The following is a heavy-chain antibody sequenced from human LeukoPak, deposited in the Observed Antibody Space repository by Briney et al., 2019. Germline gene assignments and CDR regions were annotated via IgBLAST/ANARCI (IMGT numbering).Heavy chain of an antibody. CDR1: GFTLSTYW. V-gene: IGHV3-7*02. CDR3: VRTTYGDY. J-gene: IGHJ4*02. D-gene: IGHD1-1*01. CDR2: VKPDGSEK. Sequence: GGSLRLSCAASGFTLSTYWMTWVRQAPRKGLEWVAAVKPDGSEKYYLDSERGRFTISRDNAKNSLSLQLSSLRAEDTAVYYCVRTTYGDYWGQGALVTVSS.